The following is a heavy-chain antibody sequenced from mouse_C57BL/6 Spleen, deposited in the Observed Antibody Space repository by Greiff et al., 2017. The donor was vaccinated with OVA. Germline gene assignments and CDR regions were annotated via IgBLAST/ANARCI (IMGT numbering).Heavy chain of an antibody. V-gene: IGHV2-6-1*01. CDR3: ARHGDYDQAWFAY. CDR2: IWSDGST. D-gene: IGHD2-4*01. CDR1: GFTLTSYG. J-gene: IGHJ3*01. Sequence: QVQLQQSGPGLVAPSQSLSITCTVSGFTLTSYGVHWVRQPPGKGLEWLVVIWSDGSTTYNSALKSRLSISKDNSKSQVFLKMNSLQTDDTAMYYCARHGDYDQAWFAYWGQGTLVTVSA.